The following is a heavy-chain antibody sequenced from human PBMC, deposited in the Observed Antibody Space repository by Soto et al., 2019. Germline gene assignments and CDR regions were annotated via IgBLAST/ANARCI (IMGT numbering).Heavy chain of an antibody. J-gene: IGHJ4*02. CDR3: AKDSFDILTGYYRDPMNY. CDR2: ISGSGGST. CDR1: GFTFSSYA. V-gene: IGHV3-23*01. D-gene: IGHD3-9*01. Sequence: PGGSLRLSCAASGFTFSSYAMSWVRQAPGKGLEWVSAISGSGGSTYYADSVKGRFTISRDNSKNTLYLQMNSLRAEDTAVYYCAKDSFDILTGYYRDPMNYWGQGTLVTVSS.